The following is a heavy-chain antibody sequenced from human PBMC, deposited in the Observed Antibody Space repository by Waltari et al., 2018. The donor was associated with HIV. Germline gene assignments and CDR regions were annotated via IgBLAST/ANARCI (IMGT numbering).Heavy chain of an antibody. CDR2: INPNTGDT. V-gene: IGHV1-2*06. CDR3: ARDFAMVRGIYAPDV. D-gene: IGHD3-10*01. Sequence: QLEQSGTEVLRPGASVKVSCKASGYTFTDHYMHWVRQVPGQGLEWMGRINPNTGDTNYAQKFHDRVNMTRDTSINTVYLDLISLRSDDTAVFYCARDFAMVRGIYAPDVWGRGTAVIV. CDR1: GYTFTDHY. J-gene: IGHJ3*01.